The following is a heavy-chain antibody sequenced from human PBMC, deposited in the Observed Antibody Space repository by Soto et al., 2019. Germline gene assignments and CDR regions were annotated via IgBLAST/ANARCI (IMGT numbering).Heavy chain of an antibody. J-gene: IGHJ1*01. CDR1: GDSVSSNSAA. V-gene: IGHV6-1*01. CDR2: TYYRSKWYN. CDR3: LGYCSTTSCSYAEYFQH. Sequence: PSQTLSLTCAISGDSVSSNSAAWNWIRQSPSRGLEWLGRTYYRSKWYNDYAVSVKSRITINPDTSKNQFSLKLSSVTAADTAVYYCLGYCSTTSCSYAEYFQHWGQGTLVTVSS. D-gene: IGHD2-2*01.